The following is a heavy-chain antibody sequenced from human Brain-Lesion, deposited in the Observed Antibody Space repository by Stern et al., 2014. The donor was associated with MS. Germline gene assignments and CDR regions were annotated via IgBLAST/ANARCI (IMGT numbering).Heavy chain of an antibody. CDR3: ARDITGSSAYFAY. CDR2: IRWKRGTS. CDR1: GFTFDDYA. J-gene: IGHJ4*02. Sequence: VQLVESGGDLVQLGRSLRLSCAAFGFTFDDYAMHWVRQGPGKGLVGVAGIRWKRGTSGQGDSVKGRFTTSRDNAYSSLYLQMNSLRPEDTALYYCARDITGSSAYFAYWGQGTLVTVSS. D-gene: IGHD1-14*01. V-gene: IGHV3-9*01.